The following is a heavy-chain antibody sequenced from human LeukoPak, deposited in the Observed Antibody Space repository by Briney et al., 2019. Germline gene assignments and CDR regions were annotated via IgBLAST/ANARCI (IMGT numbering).Heavy chain of an antibody. CDR2: ISRSGDTI. CDR3: AGYHWNSGVVY. J-gene: IGHJ4*02. D-gene: IGHD1-7*01. Sequence: GGSLRLSCAASGFTFSDYAMSWIRQAPGQGLEWVSYISRSGDTIDYADSVKGRFSISRDNAKNSLYLQMNCLRAEDTAVYYCAGYHWNSGVVYWGQGTLVTVSS. V-gene: IGHV3-11*01. CDR1: GFTFSDYA.